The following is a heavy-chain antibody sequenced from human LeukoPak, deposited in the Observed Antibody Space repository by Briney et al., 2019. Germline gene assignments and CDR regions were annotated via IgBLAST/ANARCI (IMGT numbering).Heavy chain of an antibody. CDR3: ARGAGYSRSDDAFDI. J-gene: IGHJ3*02. D-gene: IGHD5-18*01. CDR1: GGSISSSSYY. CDR2: IYYSGST. V-gene: IGHV4-39*01. Sequence: SETLSLTCTVSGGSISSSSYYWGWIRQPPGTGLEWIGSIYYSGSTYYNPSLKSRVTISVDTSKNQFSLKLSSVTAADTAVYYCARGAGYSRSDDAFDIWGQGTMVTVSS.